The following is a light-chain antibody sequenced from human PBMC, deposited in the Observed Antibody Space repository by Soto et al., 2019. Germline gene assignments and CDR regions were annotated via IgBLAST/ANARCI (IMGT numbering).Light chain of an antibody. CDR3: AAWDDSLNGVV. Sequence: QSVLTQPPSASGTPGQRVTISCSGSSSNIGTNTVNWYQHLPESAPKLLMYSNNQRPSGVPDRVSGSKSGTSASLAISGLQSEDEADYYCAAWDDSLNGVVFGGGTKLTVL. V-gene: IGLV1-44*01. J-gene: IGLJ2*01. CDR2: SNN. CDR1: SSNIGTNT.